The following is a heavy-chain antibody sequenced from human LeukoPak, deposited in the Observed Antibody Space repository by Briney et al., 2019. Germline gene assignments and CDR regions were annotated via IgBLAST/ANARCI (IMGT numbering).Heavy chain of an antibody. D-gene: IGHD4-23*01. Sequence: SETLSLTCTVSGYSISSGYYWGWIRQPPGKGLEWIGSIYHGGSTYYNPSLKSRVTISVDTSKNQFSLKLCSVTAADTAVYYCARQTVVTQIDAFDIWGQGTMVTVSS. V-gene: IGHV4-38-2*02. CDR3: ARQTVVTQIDAFDI. J-gene: IGHJ3*02. CDR2: IYHGGST. CDR1: GYSISSGYY.